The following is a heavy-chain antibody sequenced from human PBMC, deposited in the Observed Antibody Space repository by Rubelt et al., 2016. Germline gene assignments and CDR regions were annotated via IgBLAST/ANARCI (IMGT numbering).Heavy chain of an antibody. CDR1: GDSISNYY. D-gene: IGHD1-14*01. V-gene: IGHV4-4*07. Sequence: QVQLQESGPGLVKPSETLSLTCTVSGDSISNYYWTWIRQSAGKGLEWIGRIYSTGTTNYNPPPRVRGTQSIGTSKNQFSLQLTSGTAADTAVYYCGREVPNQLAVDSWGQGTLVTVSS. CDR2: IYSTGTT. CDR3: GREVPNQLAVDS. J-gene: IGHJ4*02.